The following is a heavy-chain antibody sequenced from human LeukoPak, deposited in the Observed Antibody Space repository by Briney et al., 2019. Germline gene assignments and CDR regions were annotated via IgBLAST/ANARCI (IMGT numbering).Heavy chain of an antibody. CDR3: ARTRGSYRYKYYFEY. CDR2: IYYSGST. V-gene: IGHV4-39*01. D-gene: IGHD3-16*02. J-gene: IGHJ4*02. Sequence: KPSETLSLTCAVSGGSVSSSSYYWGWIRQPPGKGLEWIGSIYYSGSTYYNPSLKSRVTISVDTSKNQFSLKLSSVTAADTAVYYCARTRGSYRYKYYFEYWGQGTLVTVSS. CDR1: GGSVSSSSYY.